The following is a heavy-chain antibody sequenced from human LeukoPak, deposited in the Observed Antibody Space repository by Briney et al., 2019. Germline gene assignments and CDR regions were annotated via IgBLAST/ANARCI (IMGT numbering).Heavy chain of an antibody. J-gene: IGHJ4*02. CDR2: ISAGDGST. V-gene: IGHV3-23*01. CDR1: GFTFSSYG. CDR3: AKRLYGVYVGDY. Sequence: SGGSLRLSCAASGFTFSSYGMSWVRQAPGKGLEWVSNISAGDGSTFYADSVKGRFTISNDNSKISLCLQIISLKAEDTSVYSCAKRLYGVYVGDYWGQGTLVTVSS. D-gene: IGHD5/OR15-5a*01.